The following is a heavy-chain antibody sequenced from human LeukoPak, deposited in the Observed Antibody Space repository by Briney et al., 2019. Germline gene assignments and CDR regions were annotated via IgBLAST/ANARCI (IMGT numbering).Heavy chain of an antibody. CDR2: IYYSGST. D-gene: IGHD5-18*01. J-gene: IGHJ2*01. CDR3: ARRYTAMVPYWYFDL. V-gene: IGHV4-61*08. Sequence: SETLSLTCTVSGGSISSGGYYWSWIRQHPGKGLEWIGYIYYSGSTNYNPSLKSRVTISVDTYKNQFSLKLSSVTAADTAVYYCARRYTAMVPYWYFDLWGRGTLVTVSS. CDR1: GGSISSGGYY.